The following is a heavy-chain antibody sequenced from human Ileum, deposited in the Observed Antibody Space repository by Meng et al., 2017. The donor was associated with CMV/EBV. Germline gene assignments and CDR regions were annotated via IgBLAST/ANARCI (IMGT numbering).Heavy chain of an antibody. CDR3: SRSPTGNLLDC. Sequence: GESLKISCAASGFTFSSYEMNWVRQAPGKGLEWLSYISSNGRTIYYADSVKGRFTISRDNAKNSLYLQMNSLRAEDAAVYYCSRSPTGNLLDCWGRGTLVTVSS. CDR1: GFTFSSYE. D-gene: IGHD4-23*01. CDR2: ISSNGRTI. V-gene: IGHV3-48*03. J-gene: IGHJ4*02.